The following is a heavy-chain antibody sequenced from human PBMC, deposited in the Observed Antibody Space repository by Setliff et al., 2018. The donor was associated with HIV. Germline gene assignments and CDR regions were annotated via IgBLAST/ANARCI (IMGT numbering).Heavy chain of an antibody. Sequence: GASVRVSCKASGYTFTSSDINWVRQATGQGLEWMGWMNPNSGNTGYAQKFQGRVTMTRDTSIRTAYMELGSLRSEDTAVYYCARGAWYTSGWYSSRYLDVWGKGTTVTVSS. CDR3: ARGAWYTSGWYSSRYLDV. CDR2: MNPNSGNT. D-gene: IGHD6-19*01. V-gene: IGHV1-8*02. CDR1: GYTFTSSD. J-gene: IGHJ6*03.